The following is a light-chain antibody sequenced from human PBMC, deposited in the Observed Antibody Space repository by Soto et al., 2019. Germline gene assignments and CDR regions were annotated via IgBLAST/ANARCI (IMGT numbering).Light chain of an antibody. V-gene: IGLV3-16*01. J-gene: IGLJ1*01. CDR1: ALPKKY. CDR2: KDS. Sequence: SYELTQPPSVSVSLGQMARITCSGEALPKKYAYWYQQKPGQFPVLVIYKDSERPSGIPERFSGSSSGTIVTLTISGVQAADEADYYCLSADSSGTYVFGTGTKLTVL. CDR3: LSADSSGTYV.